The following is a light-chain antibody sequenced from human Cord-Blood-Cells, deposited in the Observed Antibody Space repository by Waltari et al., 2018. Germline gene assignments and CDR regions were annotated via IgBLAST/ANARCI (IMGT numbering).Light chain of an antibody. Sequence: EIVLTQSPATLSLSPGERATLSCRASHSVISYLGWYQQKPGQAPRLLIYDASNRATSIPARFSGSGSGTDFTLTISSLEPEDFAVYYCQQRSNWPPITFGGGTKVEIK. CDR2: DAS. V-gene: IGKV3-11*01. J-gene: IGKJ4*01. CDR1: HSVISY. CDR3: QQRSNWPPIT.